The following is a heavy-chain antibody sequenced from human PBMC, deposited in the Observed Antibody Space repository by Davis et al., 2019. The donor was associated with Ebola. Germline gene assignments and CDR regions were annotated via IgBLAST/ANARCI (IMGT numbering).Heavy chain of an antibody. J-gene: IGHJ4*02. CDR2: INPSGGST. Sequence: ASVQVSCKASANTFTSDYMHWVRQAPGQGLEWMGIINPSGGSTSYAQKFQGRVTMTRDTSTSTVYMELSSLRSEDTAVYYCASGTLRLVLSYWGQGTLVTVSS. CDR1: ANTFTSDY. D-gene: IGHD1-14*01. CDR3: ASGTLRLVLSY. V-gene: IGHV1-46*01.